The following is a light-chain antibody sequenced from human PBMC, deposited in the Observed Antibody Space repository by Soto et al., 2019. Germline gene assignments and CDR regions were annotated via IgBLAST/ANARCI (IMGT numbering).Light chain of an antibody. CDR2: DAS. Sequence: DIVLTQSPDTLSLSPGERATLSCRASQSVNNQLAWYQQVRGQAPRLLIYDASKRATGIPARFSGSGSGTDFTLTISSLQPEHSAVYYCQQRSNWMFTFGPGTKVEIK. J-gene: IGKJ3*01. CDR1: QSVNNQ. V-gene: IGKV3-11*01. CDR3: QQRSNWMFT.